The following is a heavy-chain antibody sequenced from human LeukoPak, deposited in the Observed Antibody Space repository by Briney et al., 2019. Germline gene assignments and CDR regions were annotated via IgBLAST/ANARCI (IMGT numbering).Heavy chain of an antibody. Sequence: QPGTSLRLSCAASGFTFRTNAMHWVSHAPGRGLEWVALISSDGTIKYYADSVQGRFTISRDTSRNTLFLQMNSLRPEDTAVYYCARSESHCSGGTCYSRWFDPWGQGTLVTVSS. J-gene: IGHJ5*02. D-gene: IGHD2-15*01. V-gene: IGHV3-30*04. CDR3: ARSESHCSGGTCYSRWFDP. CDR1: GFTFRTNA. CDR2: ISSDGTIK.